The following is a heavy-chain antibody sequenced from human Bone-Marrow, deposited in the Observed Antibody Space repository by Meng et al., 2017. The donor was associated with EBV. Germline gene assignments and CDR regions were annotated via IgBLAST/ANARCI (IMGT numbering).Heavy chain of an antibody. D-gene: IGHD3-22*01. CDR3: VRDRGYWDWFDP. Sequence: QVQLQQSGPGLVKPSQTLSLTWSISGDSVSSNSAAWNWIRQSPSRGLEWLGRTYYRSKWYNDYAVSVKSRIIINPDTSKNQVFLQLNSVTPEDTAVYYCVRDRGYWDWFDPWGQGTLCSVSS. CDR1: GDSVSSNSAA. J-gene: IGHJ5*02. CDR2: TYYRSKWYN. V-gene: IGHV6-1*01.